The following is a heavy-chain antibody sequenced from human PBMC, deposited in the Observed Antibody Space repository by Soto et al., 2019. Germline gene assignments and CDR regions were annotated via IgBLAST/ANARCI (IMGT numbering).Heavy chain of an antibody. J-gene: IGHJ5*02. CDR1: GFTLSSYA. Sequence: GSLRLSCAVSGFTLSSYAMSWVRQAPGKGLEWVSTFSGTGDETYYADSVKGRFTISRDDSKNTLFLHMNRLRVADTAVYYCARGQRALITYGPFDPWGQGTLVTVSS. CDR3: ARGQRALITYGPFDP. CDR2: FSGTGDET. V-gene: IGHV3-23*01. D-gene: IGHD4-17*01.